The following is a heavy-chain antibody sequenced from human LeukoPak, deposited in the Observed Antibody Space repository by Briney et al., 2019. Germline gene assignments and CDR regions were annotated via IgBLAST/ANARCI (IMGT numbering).Heavy chain of an antibody. CDR3: ARAAAVVTLSYYYMDV. Sequence: GRSLRLSCAASGFTFSSYAMHWVRRAPGKGLEWVAVISYDGSNKYYADSVKGRFTISRDNSKNTLYLQMNSLRAEDTAVYYCARAAAVVTLSYYYMDVWGKGTTVTVSS. D-gene: IGHD3-22*01. CDR1: GFTFSSYA. J-gene: IGHJ6*03. V-gene: IGHV3-30*04. CDR2: ISYDGSNK.